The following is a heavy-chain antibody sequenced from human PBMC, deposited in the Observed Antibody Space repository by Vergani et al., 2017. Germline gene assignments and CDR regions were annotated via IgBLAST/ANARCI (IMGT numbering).Heavy chain of an antibody. CDR2: ISYDGSNK. V-gene: IGHV3-30*03. J-gene: IGHJ6*03. Sequence: QVQLVESGGGVVQPGRSLRLSCAASGFTFSSYGMHWVRQAPGTGLEWVAVISYDGSNKYYADSVKGRFTISRDNSKNTLYLQMNSLRDEDTAGYYCAREPSTVTTVNYYYYYMDVWGKGTTVTVSS. D-gene: IGHD4-17*01. CDR1: GFTFSSYG. CDR3: AREPSTVTTVNYYYYYMDV.